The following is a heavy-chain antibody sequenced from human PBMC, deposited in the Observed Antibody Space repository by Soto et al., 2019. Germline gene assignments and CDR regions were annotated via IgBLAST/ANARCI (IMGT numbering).Heavy chain of an antibody. D-gene: IGHD2-2*01. V-gene: IGHV3-21*01. CDR2: ISSSSSYI. CDR1: GFTFSSYS. CDR3: ASVVRVAPAAEKSTMAY. Sequence: GGSLRLSCAASGFTFSSYSMNWVRQAPGKGLEWVSSISSSSSYIYYADSVKGRFTISRDNAKNSLYLQMNSLRAEDTAVYYCASVVRVAPAAEKSTMAYWGQGTLVTVSS. J-gene: IGHJ4*02.